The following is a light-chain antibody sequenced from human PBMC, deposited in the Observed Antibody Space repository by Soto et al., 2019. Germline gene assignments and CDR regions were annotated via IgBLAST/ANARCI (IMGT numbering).Light chain of an antibody. CDR3: SSYTSSSTRV. CDR2: DVS. J-gene: IGLJ1*01. Sequence: QSALTQPASVSGSPGQSITISCTGTSSDVGGYNYLSWYQHHPGKAPKLMIYDVSDRPSGVSNRFSGSKSGNTASLTISGLHTEAEADYYCSSYTSSSTRVFGTGTKLTVL. CDR1: SSDVGGYNY. V-gene: IGLV2-14*03.